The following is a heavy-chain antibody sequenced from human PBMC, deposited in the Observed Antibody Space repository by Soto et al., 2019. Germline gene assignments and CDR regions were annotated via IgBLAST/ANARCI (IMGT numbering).Heavy chain of an antibody. D-gene: IGHD4-17*01. CDR3: AREFDYGGNSGPYYFDY. CDR2: ISAYNGNT. V-gene: IGHV1-18*01. J-gene: IGHJ4*02. CDR1: GYTFTSYD. Sequence: ASVKVSCKASGYTFTSYDINWVRQAPGQGLEWMGWISAYNGNTNYAQKLQGRVTMTTDTSTSTAYMELRSLRSDDTAVYYCAREFDYGGNSGPYYFDYWGQGTLVTVSS.